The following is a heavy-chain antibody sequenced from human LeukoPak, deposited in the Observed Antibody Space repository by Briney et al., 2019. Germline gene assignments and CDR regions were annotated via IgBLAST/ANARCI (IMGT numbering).Heavy chain of an antibody. D-gene: IGHD5-12*01. J-gene: IGHJ4*02. CDR3: ANGYSGYVRY. Sequence: GSLRPLSATSSVTASSNYIHWGPQPPRTGLEWVSVIYSGGSTYYADSVKGRFTISRHNSKNTLYLQMNSLRAEDTAVYYCANGYSGYVRYWGQGTLVTVSS. CDR2: IYSGGST. V-gene: IGHV3-53*04. CDR1: SVTASSNY.